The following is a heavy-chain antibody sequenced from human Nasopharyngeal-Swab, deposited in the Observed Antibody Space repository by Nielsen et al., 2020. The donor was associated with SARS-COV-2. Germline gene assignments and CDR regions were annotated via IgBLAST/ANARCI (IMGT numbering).Heavy chain of an antibody. D-gene: IGHD6-19*01. CDR2: ISSSSSYI. V-gene: IGHV3-21*01. CDR1: GFTFSSYS. J-gene: IGHJ4*02. Sequence: GESLKISCAASGFTFSSYSMNWVRQAPGKGLEWVSSISSSSSYIYYADSVKGRFTISRDNAKNSLYLQMNSLRAEDTAVYYCAKDGGGWYTSGWYYFDSWGQQILVTVSS. CDR3: AKDGGGWYTSGWYYFDS.